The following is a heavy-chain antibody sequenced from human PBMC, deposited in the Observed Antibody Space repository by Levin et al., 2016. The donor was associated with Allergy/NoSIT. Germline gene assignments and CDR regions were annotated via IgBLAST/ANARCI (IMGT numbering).Heavy chain of an antibody. CDR1: GGSISSGGYY. CDR3: ARGLHDYGDFGY. V-gene: IGHV4-31*03. D-gene: IGHD4-17*01. J-gene: IGHJ4*02. Sequence: SETLSLTCTVSGGSISSGGYYWSWIRQHPGKGLEWIGYIYYSGSTYYNPSLKSRVTISVDTSKNQFSLKLSSVTAADTAVYYCARGLHDYGDFGYWGQGTLVTVSS. CDR2: IYYSGST.